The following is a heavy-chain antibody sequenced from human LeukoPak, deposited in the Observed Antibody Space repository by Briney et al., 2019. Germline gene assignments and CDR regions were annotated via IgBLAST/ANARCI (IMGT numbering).Heavy chain of an antibody. V-gene: IGHV3-23*01. Sequence: GGSLRLSCAASGFTFSSYAMSWVRQAPGKGLEWVSAISGSGGSTYYADSVKGRFTISRDNSKNTPYLQMNSLRAEDTAVYYCAKEYYDSSGYYWRWGGFVDYWGQGTLVTVSS. CDR3: AKEYYDSSGYYWRWGGFVDY. CDR2: ISGSGGST. D-gene: IGHD3-22*01. CDR1: GFTFSSYA. J-gene: IGHJ4*02.